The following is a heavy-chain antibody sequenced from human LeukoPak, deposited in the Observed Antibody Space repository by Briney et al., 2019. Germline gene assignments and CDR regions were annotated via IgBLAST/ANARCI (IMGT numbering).Heavy chain of an antibody. CDR2: IYTSGST. Sequence: SQTLSLTCTVSGGSISSGSYYWSWIRQPAGKGLEWIGRIYTSGSTNYNPSLKSRVTISVDTSKNQFSLKLSSVTAADTAVYYCAREERYCSSTSCYVESLNWFDPWGQGTLVTVSS. J-gene: IGHJ5*02. D-gene: IGHD2-2*01. V-gene: IGHV4-61*02. CDR1: GGSISSGSYY. CDR3: AREERYCSSTSCYVESLNWFDP.